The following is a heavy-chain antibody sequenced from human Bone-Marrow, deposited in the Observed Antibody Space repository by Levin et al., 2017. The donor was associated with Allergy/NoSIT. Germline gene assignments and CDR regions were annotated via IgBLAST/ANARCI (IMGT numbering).Heavy chain of an antibody. V-gene: IGHV4-31*02. J-gene: IGHJ4*02. D-gene: IGHD5-24*01. CDR2: IYYSGST. CDR1: GGSIRSGGYH. Sequence: RSQTLSLPCTVSGGSIRSGGYHWSWIRQHAGKGLEWIGYIYYSGSTYYNPSLKSRAMISLDTSKNQFSLKVTSATAADAAVYYCAREDGSTFDSWGQGTLVTVSS. CDR3: AREDGSTFDS.